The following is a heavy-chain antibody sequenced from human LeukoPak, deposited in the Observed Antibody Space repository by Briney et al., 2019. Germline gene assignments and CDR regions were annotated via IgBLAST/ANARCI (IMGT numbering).Heavy chain of an antibody. D-gene: IGHD3-16*01. CDR1: GFSFSDYY. J-gene: IGHJ4*02. V-gene: IGHV3-11*01. CDR2: ISKSDNTK. CDR3: ARVLGGYAVDY. Sequence: GGSLRLSCAASGFSFSDYYMSWIRRAPGKGLEWVSFISKSDNTKDYADSVRGRFTISRDNTKNSLYLQMNSLRIEDTAVYYCARVLGGYAVDYWGQGTLVTVSS.